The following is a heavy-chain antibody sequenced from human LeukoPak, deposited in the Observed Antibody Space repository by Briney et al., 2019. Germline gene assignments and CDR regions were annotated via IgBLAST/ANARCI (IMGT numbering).Heavy chain of an antibody. V-gene: IGHV4-61*02. CDR1: GGSISSGSYY. D-gene: IGHD5-12*01. CDR3: ARGGYTGTSFNY. CDR2: IYTSGST. Sequence: SETLSLTCTVSGGSISSGSYYWSWIRQPAGRGLEWIGRIYTSGSTNYNPSLKSRVAISVDTSKNQFSLKLSSVTAADTAVYYCARGGYTGTSFNYWGQGTLVTVSS. J-gene: IGHJ4*02.